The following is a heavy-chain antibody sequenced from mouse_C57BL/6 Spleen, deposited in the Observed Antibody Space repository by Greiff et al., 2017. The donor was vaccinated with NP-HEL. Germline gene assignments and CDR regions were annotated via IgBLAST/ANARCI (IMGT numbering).Heavy chain of an antibody. CDR2: IDPSDSYT. V-gene: IGHV1-50*01. J-gene: IGHJ1*03. CDR3: ARGRYYYGSSRYFEV. CDR1: GYTFTSYW. D-gene: IGHD1-1*01. Sequence: VQLQQPGAELVKPGASVKLSCKASGYTFTSYWMQWVKQRPGQGLEWIGEIDPSDSYTNYNQKFKGKATLTVDTSSSTAYMQLSSLTSEDSAVYYCARGRYYYGSSRYFEVWGTGTTVTVSS.